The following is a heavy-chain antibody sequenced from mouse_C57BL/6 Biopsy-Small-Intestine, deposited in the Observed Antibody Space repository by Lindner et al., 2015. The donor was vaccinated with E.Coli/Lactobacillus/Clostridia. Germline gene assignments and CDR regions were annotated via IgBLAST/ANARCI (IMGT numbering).Heavy chain of an antibody. Sequence: SVKVSCKASGYIFTNFGISWVRQAPGQGLEWMGWSSSQGDNSTYSENFQGRVTMTTDTSTATAYMELRSLRSDDTAVYFCARDRYEAGITPIYGMDVWGQGTTVIVSS. D-gene: IGHD1-1*01. CDR1: GYIFTNFG. V-gene: IGHV1S134*01. CDR3: ARDRYEAGITPIYGMDV. J-gene: IGHJ1*01. CDR2: SSSQGDNS.